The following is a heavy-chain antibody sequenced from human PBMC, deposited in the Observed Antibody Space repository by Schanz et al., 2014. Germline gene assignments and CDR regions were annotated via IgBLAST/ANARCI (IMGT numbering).Heavy chain of an antibody. CDR2: IIPILGIA. V-gene: IGHV1-69*04. CDR3: ARDYYDSSGYYYCDY. J-gene: IGHJ4*02. Sequence: QVQLVQSGAEVKKPGSPVKVSCKSSGGTFSSYAISWVRQAPGQGLEWMGRIIPILGIATYAQKFQGRLTITADKSTSTAYMELSSLRSEDTAMYYCARDYYDSSGYYYCDYRGQGTLVTVSS. D-gene: IGHD3-22*01. CDR1: GGTFSSYA.